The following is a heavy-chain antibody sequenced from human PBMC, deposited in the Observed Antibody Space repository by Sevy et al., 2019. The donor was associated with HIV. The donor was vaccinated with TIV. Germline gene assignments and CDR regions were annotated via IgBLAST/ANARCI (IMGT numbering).Heavy chain of an antibody. CDR3: ASVPNNYYDSGGYSGNDAFDI. V-gene: IGHV3-33*01. J-gene: IGHJ3*02. Sequence: GGSLRLSCAASGFTFSSYGMHWVRQAPGKGLEWVAVIWNDRSNKEYADSVKGRFTISRDNSKNTLYLQMNSLRAEDTAVYYCASVPNNYYDSGGYSGNDAFDIWGQGTMVTVSS. CDR1: GFTFSSYG. D-gene: IGHD3-22*01. CDR2: IWNDRSNK.